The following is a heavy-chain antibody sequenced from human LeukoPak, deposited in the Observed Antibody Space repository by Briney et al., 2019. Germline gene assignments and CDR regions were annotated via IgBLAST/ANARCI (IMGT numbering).Heavy chain of an antibody. Sequence: GESLKISCKGSGYTFTSYWIGWVRQMPGKGPEWLGIIHPGDSDTRYSPSFQGQVTISADKSIGTAYLQWSSLKASDTAMYYCARRAYYYDRSGYWFDPWGQGTLVTVSS. CDR1: GYTFTSYW. D-gene: IGHD3-22*01. V-gene: IGHV5-51*01. CDR3: ARRAYYYDRSGYWFDP. J-gene: IGHJ5*02. CDR2: IHPGDSDT.